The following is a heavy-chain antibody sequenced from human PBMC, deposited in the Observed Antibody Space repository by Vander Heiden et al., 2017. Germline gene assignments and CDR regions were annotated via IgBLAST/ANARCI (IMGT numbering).Heavy chain of an antibody. CDR1: GYSFTSYW. CDR3: ARHVMSYYDSSGEWGWFDP. CDR2: IYPGDSDT. V-gene: IGHV5-51*01. J-gene: IGHJ5*02. D-gene: IGHD3-22*01. Sequence: EVQLVQSGAEVKKPGESLKISSKGSGYSFTSYWLGLVRQMPGKGLEWMGIIYPGDSDTRYSPSFQGQVTISADKSISTAYLQWSSLKASDTAMYYCARHVMSYYDSSGEWGWFDPWGQGTLVTVSS.